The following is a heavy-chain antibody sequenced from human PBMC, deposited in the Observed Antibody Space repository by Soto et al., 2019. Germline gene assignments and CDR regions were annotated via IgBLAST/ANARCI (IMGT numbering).Heavy chain of an antibody. Sequence: SATLSLTCTVSGGSISSYYWSWIRQPPGKGLEWIGYIYYFGSTNYNPSLKSRVTMSVDTSKNQFSLKLSSVTAADTAVYYCARHSPDFDWLSQFDYWGQGTLVTVSS. V-gene: IGHV4-59*08. CDR1: GGSISSYY. CDR2: IYYFGST. D-gene: IGHD3-9*01. J-gene: IGHJ4*02. CDR3: ARHSPDFDWLSQFDY.